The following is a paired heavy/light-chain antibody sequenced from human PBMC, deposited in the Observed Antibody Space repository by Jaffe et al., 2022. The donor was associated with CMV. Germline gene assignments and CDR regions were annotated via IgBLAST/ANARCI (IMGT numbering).Heavy chain of an antibody. J-gene: IGHJ5*02. CDR3: ARHMDWNYRRRYFDP. V-gene: IGHV4-39*01. CDR1: GDSISISGYY. D-gene: IGHD1-7*01. CDR2: MYYSGST. Sequence: QLQLQESGPGLAKPSETLSLTCTVSGDSISISGYYWGWIRQPPGKGLEWIASMYYSGSTYYNPSLKSRATILVDTSKNQFSLRLSSVAAADTAVYYCARHMDWNYRRRYFDPWGQGTLVTVSS.
Light chain of an antibody. V-gene: IGLV1-51*01. CDR3: GTWDNSLSVV. Sequence: QSVLTQPPSVSAAPGQKVTISCSGSSSNIGINDVSWYQQLPGTAPKLLIYDNDKRPSGIPDRFSGSKSGTSATLGIAGLQTGDEADYYCGTWDNSLSVVFGEGTKLTVL. CDR1: SSNIGIND. J-gene: IGLJ3*02. CDR2: DND.